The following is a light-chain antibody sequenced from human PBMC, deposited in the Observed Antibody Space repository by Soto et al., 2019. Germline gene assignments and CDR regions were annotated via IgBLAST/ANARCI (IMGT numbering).Light chain of an antibody. J-gene: IGLJ1*01. CDR3: NSYTSSTAYV. CDR2: EVS. Sequence: QSALTQPSSVCGSPGQSITISCTGASSDVGRYNYVSWYQLHPGKAPKLIIYEVSNRPSGVSNRFSGSKSGNTASLTISGLRAEDEADYYCNSYTSSTAYVFGTGTKVTVL. CDR1: SSDVGRYNY. V-gene: IGLV2-14*01.